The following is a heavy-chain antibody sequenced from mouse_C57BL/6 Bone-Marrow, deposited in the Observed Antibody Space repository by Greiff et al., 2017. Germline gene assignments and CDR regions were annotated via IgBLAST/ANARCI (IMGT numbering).Heavy chain of an antibody. CDR3: ARPPSGNYGWYFDV. CDR1: GYTFTSYW. CDR2: IDPSDSYT. D-gene: IGHD2-1*01. V-gene: IGHV1-69*01. J-gene: IGHJ1*03. Sequence: QVQLQQPGAELVMPGASVKLSCKASGYTFTSYWMHWVKQRPGKGLEWIGEIDPSDSYTNYNQKFKGKSTLTVDKSSSTAYMQLSSLTSEDSAVYYCARPPSGNYGWYFDVWGTGTTVTVSS.